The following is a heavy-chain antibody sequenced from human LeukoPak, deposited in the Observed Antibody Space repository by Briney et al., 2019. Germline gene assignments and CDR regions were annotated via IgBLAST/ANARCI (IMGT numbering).Heavy chain of an antibody. CDR1: GFSLSSYA. Sequence: GGSLRLSCTVSGFSLSSYAMSWVRRAPGKGLEWVSATSSSDDGRYYADSVRGRFTISRDNSRNTMYLQMNSLRAEDAAVYYCAKLQTAVVPAATLGFDSWGQGTLVTVSS. CDR3: AKLQTAVVPAATLGFDS. D-gene: IGHD2-2*01. CDR2: TSSSDDGR. V-gene: IGHV3-23*01. J-gene: IGHJ4*02.